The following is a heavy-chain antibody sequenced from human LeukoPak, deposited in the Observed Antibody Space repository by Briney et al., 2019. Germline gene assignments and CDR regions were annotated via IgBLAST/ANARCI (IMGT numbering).Heavy chain of an antibody. J-gene: IGHJ4*02. Sequence: GESLKISCKGSGFSFTSYWIAWVRQMPGKGLEWMGIIYPGDSETRYNPAFQGQVTISADKSNTTAYLQWSSLKASDTAIYYCTRRQWTAYAIGDCWGQGTLVTVSS. D-gene: IGHD2-8*01. CDR2: IYPGDSET. CDR3: TRRQWTAYAIGDC. V-gene: IGHV5-51*01. CDR1: GFSFTSYW.